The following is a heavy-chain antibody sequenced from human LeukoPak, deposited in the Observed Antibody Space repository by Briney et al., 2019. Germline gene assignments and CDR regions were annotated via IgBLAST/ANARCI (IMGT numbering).Heavy chain of an antibody. Sequence: GESLKISCKGSGYSFTTYWIGWVRQMPGKGLEWMGIIYPGDSDTRYSPSFQGQVTISADKSISTAYLQWSSLRASDTAVYYCARRDYDSSGSYFDYWGQGTLVTVSS. D-gene: IGHD3-22*01. CDR2: IYPGDSDT. CDR1: GYSFTTYW. J-gene: IGHJ4*02. CDR3: ARRDYDSSGSYFDY. V-gene: IGHV5-51*01.